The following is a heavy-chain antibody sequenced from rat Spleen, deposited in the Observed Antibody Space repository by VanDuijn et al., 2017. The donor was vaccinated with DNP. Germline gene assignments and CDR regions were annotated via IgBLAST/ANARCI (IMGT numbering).Heavy chain of an antibody. CDR3: ATQRYYDGRYYYGFDY. CDR2: ISYSGTT. D-gene: IGHD1-12*02. V-gene: IGHV3-1*01. Sequence: VQLQESGPGLVKPSQSLSLTCSVTGYSITSNYWGWIRKFPGNKMEWIGHISYSGTTTYSPSLKSRISITRDTSKNQFFLQLNSVTTEDTAKYYCATQRYYDGRYYYGFDYWGQGVMVTVSS. J-gene: IGHJ2*01. CDR1: GYSITSNY.